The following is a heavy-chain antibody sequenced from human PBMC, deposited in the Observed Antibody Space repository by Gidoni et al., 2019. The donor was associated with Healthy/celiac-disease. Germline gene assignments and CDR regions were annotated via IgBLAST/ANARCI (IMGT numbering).Heavy chain of an antibody. Sequence: DVQLVESGGGLVQPGRSLRLSCADSGFTFDDYAMHWVRQAPGKGLEWVSGIRWNSGSIGYADSVKGRFTISRDNAKNSLYLQMNSLRAEDTALYYCAKDSRASTGIDYWGQGTLVTVSS. CDR1: GFTFDDYA. D-gene: IGHD2-8*02. V-gene: IGHV3-9*01. J-gene: IGHJ4*02. CDR3: AKDSRASTGIDY. CDR2: IRWNSGSI.